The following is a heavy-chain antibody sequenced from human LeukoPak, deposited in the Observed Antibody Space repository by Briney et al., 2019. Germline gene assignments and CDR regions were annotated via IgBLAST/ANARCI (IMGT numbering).Heavy chain of an antibody. CDR1: GFTFSSYW. D-gene: IGHD6-19*01. CDR3: ARTKTGYSSGWSGDLDY. CDR2: IKQDGSEK. Sequence: GGSLRLSCAASGFTFSSYWMSWVRQAPGKGLEWVANIKQDGSEKYYVDSVKGRFTISRDNAKNSLYLQMNSLRAEDTAVYYCARTKTGYSSGWSGDLDYWGQGTLVTVSS. V-gene: IGHV3-7*01. J-gene: IGHJ4*02.